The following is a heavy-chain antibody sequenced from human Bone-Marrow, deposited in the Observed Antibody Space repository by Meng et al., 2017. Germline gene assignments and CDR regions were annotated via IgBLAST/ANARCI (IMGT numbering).Heavy chain of an antibody. CDR3: ARQQVAGRVSGFDY. CDR1: GYSFISYW. CDR2: IYPGDSDT. J-gene: IGHJ4*02. D-gene: IGHD6-19*01. V-gene: IGHV5-51*01. Sequence: KVFCKGSGYSFISYWIGWVRQMPGKGLEWMGIIYPGDSDTRYSQSFQGQVTISSDKSISTAYLKWSSLKASDTDMYYCARQQVAGRVSGFDYWGQGTLVTVSS.